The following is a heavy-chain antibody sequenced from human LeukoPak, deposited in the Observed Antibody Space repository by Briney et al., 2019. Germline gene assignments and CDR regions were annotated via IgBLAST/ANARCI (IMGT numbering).Heavy chain of an antibody. D-gene: IGHD3-22*01. CDR3: ARPQPPYYYDSSGYYGSYPLDY. CDR2: TIPIFGTA. Sequence: ASVKVSCKASGGTFSSYAISWVRQAPGQGLEWMGGTIPIFGTANYAQKFQGRVTITTDESTSTAYMELSSLRSEDTAVYYCARPQPPYYYDSSGYYGSYPLDYWGQGTLVTVSS. J-gene: IGHJ4*02. CDR1: GGTFSSYA. V-gene: IGHV1-69*05.